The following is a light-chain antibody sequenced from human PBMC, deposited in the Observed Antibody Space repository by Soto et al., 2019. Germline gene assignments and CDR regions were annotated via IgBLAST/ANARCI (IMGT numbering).Light chain of an antibody. CDR3: QQYNNWPPIT. V-gene: IGKV3-15*01. Sequence: EIVLTQSPGTLSLSPGDRATLSCRASQSVGSFLAWYQQKPGQAPRLLIYDTSTRATGIPARFSGSGSGTEFTLTISSLQSEDFAVYYCQQYNNWPPITFGQGTRLEIK. J-gene: IGKJ5*01. CDR1: QSVGSF. CDR2: DTS.